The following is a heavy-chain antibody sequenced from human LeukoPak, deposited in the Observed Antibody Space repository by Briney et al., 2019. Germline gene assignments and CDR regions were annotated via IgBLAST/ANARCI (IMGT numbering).Heavy chain of an antibody. J-gene: IGHJ4*02. CDR2: ISSSSSYI. V-gene: IGHV3-21*01. CDR1: GFTFSSYE. D-gene: IGHD3-16*01. Sequence: GGSLRLSCAASGFTFSSYEMNWVRQAPGKGLEWVSSISSSSSYIYYADSVKGRFTISRDNAKNSLYLQMNSLRAEDTAVYYCARGAYVALDYWGQGTLVTVSS. CDR3: ARGAYVALDY.